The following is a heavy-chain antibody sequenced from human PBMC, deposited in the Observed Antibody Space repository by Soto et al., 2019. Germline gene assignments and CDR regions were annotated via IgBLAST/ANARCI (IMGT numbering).Heavy chain of an antibody. CDR2: LYIADGT. D-gene: IGHD2-15*01. CDR1: GFTVSGKKY. CDR3: ATWLLREHAFDI. V-gene: IGHV3-53*01. Sequence: DVQVVESGGGLIQPGGSLTLSCAASGFTVSGKKYITWVRQAPGQGLEWVSALYIADGTFYADSVRGRFTVSIDSSKNTVYLQMNNLSPEDTAVYFCATWLLREHAFDIWGLGTMVTVSS. J-gene: IGHJ3*02.